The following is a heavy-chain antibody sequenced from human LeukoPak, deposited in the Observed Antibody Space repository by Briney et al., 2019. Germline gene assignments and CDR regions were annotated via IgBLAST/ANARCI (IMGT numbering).Heavy chain of an antibody. Sequence: GGSLRLSCAASGFTFSSYGMHWVRQAPGKGLEWVAVISYDGSNKYYADSVKGRFAISGDNSKNTLYLQMNSLRAEDTAVYYCARVRLFRAYYCDSSGYYLDYWGQGTLVTVSS. CDR2: ISYDGSNK. CDR3: ARVRLFRAYYCDSSGYYLDY. J-gene: IGHJ4*02. V-gene: IGHV3-30*03. D-gene: IGHD3-22*01. CDR1: GFTFSSYG.